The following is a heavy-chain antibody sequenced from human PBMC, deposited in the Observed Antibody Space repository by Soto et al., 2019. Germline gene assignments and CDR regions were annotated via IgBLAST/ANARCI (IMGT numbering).Heavy chain of an antibody. V-gene: IGHV3-15*07. J-gene: IGHJ6*02. D-gene: IGHD2-21*01. CDR1: GFTFSNAW. CDR3: VIRRNTFWADGMDV. Sequence: PGGSLRLSCAAYGFTFSNAWMNWVRQAPGKGLEWVGRIKSKTDGGTTDYAAPVKGRFTISRDDSKNTLYLQMNSLKTEDTAVYYCVIRRNTFWADGMDVWGQGTTGTVSS. CDR2: IKSKTDGGTT.